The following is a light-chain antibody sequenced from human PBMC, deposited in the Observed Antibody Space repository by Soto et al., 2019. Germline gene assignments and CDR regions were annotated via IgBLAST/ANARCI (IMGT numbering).Light chain of an antibody. CDR1: QSVNKH. J-gene: IGKJ3*01. V-gene: IGKV3-11*01. CDR3: QQRGT. CDR2: DTS. Sequence: EIVLTQSPATLSESVGDRATLSCRASQSVNKHLAWYQHSPGQAPRLLIYDTSYRAAGIPARFSGSGSGTDFTLTISSHEPEDLAVYYCQQRGTFGPGTKVDIK.